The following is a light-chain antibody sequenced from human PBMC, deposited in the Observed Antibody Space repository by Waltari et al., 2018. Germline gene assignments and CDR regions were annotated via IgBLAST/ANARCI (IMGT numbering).Light chain of an antibody. CDR1: QGVSIN. Sequence: VLTQSPAYLSLSPGERATLSCRASQGVSINLAWSQHKPGQGPRLLIYDASNRATCIPARFSGSGSGTDFTLTISSLEPEDFAVYYCQQRKYWPPITFGQGTRLEIK. J-gene: IGKJ5*01. CDR3: QQRKYWPPIT. V-gene: IGKV3-11*01. CDR2: DAS.